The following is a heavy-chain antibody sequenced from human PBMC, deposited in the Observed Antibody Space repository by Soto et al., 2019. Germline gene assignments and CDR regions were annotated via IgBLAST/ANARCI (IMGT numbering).Heavy chain of an antibody. CDR1: GFTFSDSA. J-gene: IGHJ5*02. CDR2: IKTKPNNYAT. CDR3: TSSPDADCAACSCRNWFDP. V-gene: IGHV3-73*01. Sequence: EVQLVESGGGLVQPGGSLKLACAASGFTFSDSAMHWVRQASGKGLEWVGRIKTKPNNYATAYGASVQGSFTISRDDSKSTAYLKMNSLKTVDTALYSCTSSPDADCAACSCRNWFDPWGQGILVNVSS. D-gene: IGHD2-15*01.